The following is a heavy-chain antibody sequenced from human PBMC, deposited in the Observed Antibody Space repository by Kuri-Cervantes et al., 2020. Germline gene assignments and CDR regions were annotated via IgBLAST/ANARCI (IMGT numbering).Heavy chain of an antibody. J-gene: IGHJ6*02. D-gene: IGHD2-15*01. CDR1: GFTFSSYA. V-gene: IGHV3-23*01. CDR2: ISGSGGST. Sequence: GESLKISCAASGFTFSSYAMSWVRQAPGKGLEWVSAISGSGGSTYYADSVKGRFTISRDNSKNTLYLQMNSLRAEDTAVYYCAKEYCSGGSCYSGYYGMDVWGQGTTVTVSS. CDR3: AKEYCSGGSCYSGYYGMDV.